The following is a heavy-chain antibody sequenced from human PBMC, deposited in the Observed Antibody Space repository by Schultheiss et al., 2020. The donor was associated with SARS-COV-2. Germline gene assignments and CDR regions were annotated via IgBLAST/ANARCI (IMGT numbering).Heavy chain of an antibody. D-gene: IGHD3-22*01. CDR2: IYYSGST. CDR1: GGSISSGDYY. J-gene: IGHJ6*02. V-gene: IGHV4-30-4*01. Sequence: SETLSLTCTVSGGSISSGDYYWSWIRQPPGKGLEWIGYIYYSGSTYYNPSLKSRVTISVDTSKNQFSLKLSSVTAADTAVYYCARGGLYYYDSSGYYYYYGMDVWGQGTTVTVSS. CDR3: ARGGLYYYDSSGYYYYYGMDV.